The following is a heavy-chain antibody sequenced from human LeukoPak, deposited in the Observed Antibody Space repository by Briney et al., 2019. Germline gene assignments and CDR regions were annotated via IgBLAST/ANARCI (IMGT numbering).Heavy chain of an antibody. V-gene: IGHV4-61*02. CDR1: GDSISSGNYY. J-gene: IGHJ6*03. Sequence: SETLSLTCTVSGDSISSGNYYWTWIRQPAGKGLEWIGRIYTSGSTNYNPSLKSRVTISVDTSKNQFSLKLSSVTAADTAVYYCAREDSSGWYARRGTDLYYYMDVWGKGTTVTISS. D-gene: IGHD6-19*01. CDR2: IYTSGST. CDR3: AREDSSGWYARRGTDLYYYMDV.